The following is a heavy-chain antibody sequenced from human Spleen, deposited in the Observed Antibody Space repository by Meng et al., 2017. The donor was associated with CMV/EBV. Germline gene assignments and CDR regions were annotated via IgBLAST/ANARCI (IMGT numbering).Heavy chain of an antibody. CDR1: GFIFRSYG. J-gene: IGHJ3*02. V-gene: IGHV3-30*02. CDR3: ARDNVDTATYGAFDI. D-gene: IGHD5-18*01. CDR2: IRYDASDK. Sequence: GESLKISCAASGFIFRSYGMHWVRLAPGKGLEWVAFIRYDASDKYYADSVKGRFTISRDNSKSTLYLQMNSLRAEDTAVYYCARDNVDTATYGAFDIWGRGTMVTVSS.